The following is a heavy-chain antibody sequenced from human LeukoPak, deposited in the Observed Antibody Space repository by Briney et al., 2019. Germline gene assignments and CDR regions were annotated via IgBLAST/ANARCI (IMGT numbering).Heavy chain of an antibody. J-gene: IGHJ4*02. CDR1: GDSVSSNSAT. CDR3: ARISAAAADS. Sequence: SQTLSLTCAISGDSVSSNSATWNWIRQSPSRGLEWLGRTYYRSTWNNDYATSVKSRITITPDTSKNLFSLQLNSVTPEDTAEYYCARISAAAADSWGQGTLVTVSS. CDR2: TYYRSTWNN. D-gene: IGHD6-13*01. V-gene: IGHV6-1*01.